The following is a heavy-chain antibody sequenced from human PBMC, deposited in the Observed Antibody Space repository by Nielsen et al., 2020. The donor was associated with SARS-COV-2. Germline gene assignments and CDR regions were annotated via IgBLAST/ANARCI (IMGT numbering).Heavy chain of an antibody. V-gene: IGHV4-61*08. CDR2: MFFIGTA. CDR3: ARGGYNIYDFDY. D-gene: IGHD5-24*01. CDR1: GVFLSSGGYF. Sequence: SETLSPTCSFPGVFLSSGGYFWSLIRQPPGKRLEWVGYMFFIGTANYNPSFQSRVNISVDTSKNQFSLKLSSVTAADTAIYYCARGGYNIYDFDYWGQGTLVTVSS. J-gene: IGHJ4*02.